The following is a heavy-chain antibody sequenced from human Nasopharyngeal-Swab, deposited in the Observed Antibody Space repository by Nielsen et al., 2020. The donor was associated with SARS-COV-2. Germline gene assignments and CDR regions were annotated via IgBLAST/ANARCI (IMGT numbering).Heavy chain of an antibody. J-gene: IGHJ1*01. V-gene: IGHV3-48*02. CDR3: VRDVAMVGATLDT. CDR2: VSRNSSRS. D-gene: IGHD1-26*01. Sequence: VRQAPGKGLEWVAYVSRNSSRSYYADSVEGRFTISRDNPKNSLFLQMDSLRDEDTAVYFCVRDVAMVGATLDTWGQGTLVTVSS.